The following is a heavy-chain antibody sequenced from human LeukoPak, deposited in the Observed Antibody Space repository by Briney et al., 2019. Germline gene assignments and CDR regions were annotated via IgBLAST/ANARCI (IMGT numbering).Heavy chain of an antibody. Sequence: GGSLRLSWAASGFSFSTYWMHWVRQAPGEGLVWVSRINGDGSTTNYADSVKGRFTISRDNAKNTLYLQMNSLRAEDTAVYYCTRRVDATRWYDPWGQGTLVTVSS. V-gene: IGHV3-74*01. CDR1: GFSFSTYW. CDR2: INGDGSTT. J-gene: IGHJ5*02. D-gene: IGHD2-15*01. CDR3: TRRVDATRWYDP.